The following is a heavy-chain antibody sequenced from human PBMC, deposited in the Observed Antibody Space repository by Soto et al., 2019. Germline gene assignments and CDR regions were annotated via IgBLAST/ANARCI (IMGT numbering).Heavy chain of an antibody. V-gene: IGHV1-18*01. CDR1: GYTFSNYG. CDR3: ARVVPGAEAWFGP. D-gene: IGHD2-2*01. J-gene: IGHJ5*02. Sequence: ASVKVSCKTSGYTFSNYGITWVRQAPGQRLEWLGWISLDSDGTNYAQKFQGRVSMTTDTSTTTAYMELRSLRSDDTAVYYCARVVPGAEAWFGPWGQGTLVTVSS. CDR2: ISLDSDGT.